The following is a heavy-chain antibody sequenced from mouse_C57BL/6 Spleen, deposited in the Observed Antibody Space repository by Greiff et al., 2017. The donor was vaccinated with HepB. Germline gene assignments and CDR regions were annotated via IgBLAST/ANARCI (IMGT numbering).Heavy chain of an antibody. J-gene: IGHJ1*03. CDR3: ARREGRCGNSLGFDV. D-gene: IGHD2-1*01. CDR2: IDPSDSYT. CDR1: GYTFTSYW. Sequence: QVQLQQPGAELVMPGASVKLSCKASGYTFTSYWMHWVKQMPGQGLEWIGEIDPSDSYTNYNHKFKGKSTLTVDKSSSTAYMQVSSLTSENSAVYYCARREGRCGNSLGFDVWGTGTTVTVSS. V-gene: IGHV1-69*01.